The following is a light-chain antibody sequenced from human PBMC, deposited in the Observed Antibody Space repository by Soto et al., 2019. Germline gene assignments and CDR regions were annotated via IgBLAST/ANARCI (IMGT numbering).Light chain of an antibody. CDR1: ETVSTN. J-gene: IGKJ1*01. CDR2: DVS. Sequence: ETVLTQSPATLSVSPGERATLSCRASETVSTNLAWYRQRPGQAPRLLIYDVSTGATGIPARFSGSGSGTGFTLTISSLQSEDFAVYYCQQYNNWWTFGQGTKVDI. CDR3: QQYNNWWT. V-gene: IGKV3-15*01.